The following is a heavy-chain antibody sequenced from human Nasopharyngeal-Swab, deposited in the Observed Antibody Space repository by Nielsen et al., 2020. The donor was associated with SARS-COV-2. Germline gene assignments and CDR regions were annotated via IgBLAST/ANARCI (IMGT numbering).Heavy chain of an antibody. Sequence: PGKGLEWVSGISWNSGSIGYADSVKGRFTISRDTAKNSLYLQMNSLRAEDTALYYCAKGGYCSGGSCDNWFDPWGQGTLVTVSS. CDR2: ISWNSGSI. D-gene: IGHD2-15*01. V-gene: IGHV3-9*01. J-gene: IGHJ5*02. CDR3: AKGGYCSGGSCDNWFDP.